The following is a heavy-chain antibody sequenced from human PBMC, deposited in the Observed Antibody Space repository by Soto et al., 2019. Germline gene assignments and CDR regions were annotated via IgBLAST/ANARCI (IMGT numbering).Heavy chain of an antibody. J-gene: IGHJ6*04. CDR1: GGTFSSYA. D-gene: IGHD2-15*01. CDR2: IIPIFGTA. Sequence: QVQLVQSGAEVKKPGSSVKVSCKASGGTFSSYAISWVRQAPGQGLEWMGGIIPIFGTANYAQKFQGRVTITADEYTIPAYMELSSLGSEDTVVYYCESNRSGGHRYCHYDMDARGKWPTVSV. CDR3: ESNRSGGHRYCHYDMDA. V-gene: IGHV1-69*12.